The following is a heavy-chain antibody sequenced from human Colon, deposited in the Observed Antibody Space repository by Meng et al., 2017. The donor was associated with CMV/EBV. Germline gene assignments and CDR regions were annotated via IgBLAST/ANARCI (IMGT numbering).Heavy chain of an antibody. CDR3: ARDLGGGDYFDY. D-gene: IGHD3-16*01. CDR2: IYSG. V-gene: IGHV3-53*01. Sequence: EGQRGGSGGGLIQPGGSPRLSCAASGFPVRCNYMTWVRQAPGKGLEWISLIYSGYYADSVKGRFTISRDSSTNTVHLHLNSLRDDDSAVYYCARDLGGGDYFDYWGQGTLVTVSS. J-gene: IGHJ4*02. CDR1: GFPVRCNY.